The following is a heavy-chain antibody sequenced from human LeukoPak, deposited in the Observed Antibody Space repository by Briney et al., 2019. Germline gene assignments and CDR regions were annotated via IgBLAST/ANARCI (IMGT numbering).Heavy chain of an antibody. CDR1: GFTFSSYE. D-gene: IGHD2-21*02. J-gene: IGHJ4*02. CDR3: ARVHGGHFAFDY. V-gene: IGHV3-48*03. CDR2: ISSSGSTI. Sequence: GGSLRLSCAVSGFTFSSYEMNWVRQAPGEGLEWVSYISSSGSTIYYADSVKGRFTISRDNAKNSLYLQINRLRTEDTAVYYCARVHGGHFAFDYWGQGTLVTVSS.